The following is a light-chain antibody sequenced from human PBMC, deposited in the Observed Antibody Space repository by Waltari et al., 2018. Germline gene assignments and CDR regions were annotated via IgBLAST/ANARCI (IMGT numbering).Light chain of an antibody. Sequence: EIVLTQSPATLSLSPGERATLSCRASQSVSSYLAWYQQKPGQAPRLLIYEASDRATGIPARFSGSGSGTDFTLTISILEPEDFAVYYCQQRITWPITFGQGTRLEIK. CDR2: EAS. CDR1: QSVSSY. J-gene: IGKJ5*01. V-gene: IGKV3-11*01. CDR3: QQRITWPIT.